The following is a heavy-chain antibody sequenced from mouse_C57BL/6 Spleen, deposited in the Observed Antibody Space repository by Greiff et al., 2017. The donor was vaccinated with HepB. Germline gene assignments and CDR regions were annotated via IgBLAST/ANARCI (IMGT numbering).Heavy chain of an antibody. CDR1: GYSFTGYF. D-gene: IGHD2-4*01. J-gene: IGHJ3*01. V-gene: IGHV1-20*01. CDR3: ARGGAYYDYDGAWFAY. Sequence: VQLQQSGPELVKPGDSVKISCKASGYSFTGYFMNWVMQSHGKSLEWIGRINPYNGDTFYNEKFKGKATLTVDNSSSTAHMELRSLTSEDSAVYYCARGGAYYDYDGAWFAYWGQGTLVTVSA. CDR2: INPYNGDT.